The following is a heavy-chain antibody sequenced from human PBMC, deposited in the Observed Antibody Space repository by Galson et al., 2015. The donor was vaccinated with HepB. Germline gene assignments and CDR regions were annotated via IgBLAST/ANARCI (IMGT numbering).Heavy chain of an antibody. V-gene: IGHV1-24*01. CDR1: GYTLTELS. J-gene: IGHJ5*02. CDR3: ATRPLHNYYGSGSLSNNWFDP. D-gene: IGHD3-10*01. CDR2: FDPEDGET. Sequence: SVKVSCKVSGYTLTELSMHWVRQAPGKGLEWMGGFDPEDGETIYAQKFQGRVTMTEDTSTDTAYMELSSLRSEDTAVYYRATRPLHNYYGSGSLSNNWFDPWGQGTLVTVSS.